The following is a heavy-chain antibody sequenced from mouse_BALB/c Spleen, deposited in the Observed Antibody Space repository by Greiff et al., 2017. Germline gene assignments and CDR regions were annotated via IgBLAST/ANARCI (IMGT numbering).Heavy chain of an antibody. Sequence: EVHLVESGGGLVKPGGSLKLSCAASGFAFSSYDMSWVRQTPEKRLEWVAYISSGGGSTYYPDTVKGRFTISRDNAKNTLYLQMSSLKSEDTAMYYCARHDYYGSSSPFAYWGQGTLVTVSA. D-gene: IGHD1-1*01. CDR2: ISSGGGST. V-gene: IGHV5-12-1*01. CDR1: GFAFSSYD. J-gene: IGHJ3*01. CDR3: ARHDYYGSSSPFAY.